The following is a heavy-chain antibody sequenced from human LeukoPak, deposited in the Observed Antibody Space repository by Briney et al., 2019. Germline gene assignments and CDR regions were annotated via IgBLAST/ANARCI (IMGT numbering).Heavy chain of an antibody. CDR1: GGSISSSSYY. V-gene: IGHV4-39*07. J-gene: IGHJ4*02. D-gene: IGHD3-16*01. Sequence: SETLSLTCTVSGGSISSSSYYWGWIRQPPGKGLEWIGSIYYSGSTYYNPSLKSRVTISVDTSKNQFSLKLSSVTAADTAVYYCARELETFPIRYFDYWGQGTLVTVSS. CDR3: ARELETFPIRYFDY. CDR2: IYYSGST.